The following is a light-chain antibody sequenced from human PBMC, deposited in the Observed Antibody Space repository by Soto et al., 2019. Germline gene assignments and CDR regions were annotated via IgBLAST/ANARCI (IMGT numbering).Light chain of an antibody. CDR1: SSNIGAGYD. V-gene: IGLV1-40*01. J-gene: IGLJ2*01. Sequence: QSVLTQPPSVSGAPGQRVTISCTGSSSNIGAGYDVHWYQQLPGTAPKLLIYGNSNRPSGVPDRLSGSKSGTSASLAITGLQAEDGADYYCQSYDSSLSGRVVFGGGTKLTVL. CDR3: QSYDSSLSGRVV. CDR2: GNS.